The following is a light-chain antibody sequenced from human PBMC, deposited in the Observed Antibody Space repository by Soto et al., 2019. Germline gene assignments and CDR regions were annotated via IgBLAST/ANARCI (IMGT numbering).Light chain of an antibody. CDR2: EGS. CDR1: SSDVGSYNL. CDR3: CSYAGSSTFLV. J-gene: IGLJ2*01. Sequence: QSALTQPASVSGSPGQSITISCTGTSSDVGSYNLVSWYQQHPGKAPKLMIYEGSKRPSGVSNRFSGSKSGNTASLTISGLQAEDEADYYCCSYAGSSTFLVFGGWTKLTVL. V-gene: IGLV2-23*03.